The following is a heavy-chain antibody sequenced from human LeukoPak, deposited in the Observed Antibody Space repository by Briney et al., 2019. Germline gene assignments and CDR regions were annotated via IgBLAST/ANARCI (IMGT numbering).Heavy chain of an antibody. CDR2: INHSGST. CDR1: GGSFSGYY. D-gene: IGHD6-13*01. J-gene: IGHJ5*02. CDR3: ARAKITAADIDRPFDP. Sequence: SETLSLTCAVYGGSFSGYYWSWIRQPPGKGLEWIGEINHSGSTNYNPSLKSRVTISVDTSKNQFSLKLSSVTAADTALYYCARAKITAADIDRPFDPWGQGTLVTVSS. V-gene: IGHV4-34*01.